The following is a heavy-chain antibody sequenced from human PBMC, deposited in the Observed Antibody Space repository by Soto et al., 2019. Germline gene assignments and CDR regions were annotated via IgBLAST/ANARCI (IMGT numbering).Heavy chain of an antibody. J-gene: IGHJ4*02. CDR1: GDSISSSTNW. CDR2: IYHSGGT. V-gene: IGHV4-4*02. CDR3: ARQKVSRFYGEVDFFDY. Sequence: SETLSLTCTVSGDSISSSTNWWNWVRQPPGKGLEWIGEIYHSGGTNYNPSLKSRVTISIDTSNKHLSLHLTSVTAADTAVYYCARQKVSRFYGEVDFFDYWGLGTLVTVSS. D-gene: IGHD4-17*01.